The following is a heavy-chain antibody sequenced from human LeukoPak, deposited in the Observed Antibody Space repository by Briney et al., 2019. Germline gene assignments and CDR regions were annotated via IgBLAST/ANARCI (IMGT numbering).Heavy chain of an antibody. J-gene: IGHJ4*02. CDR3: TTDLPGTPTDF. Sequence: PGGSLRLSCAASGFTFSSYSMNWVRQAPRKGLEWVGRIKSKANGETIDYAAPVKGRFTISRDDSKNTLYLQMNSLDTEDTAVYFCTTDLPGTPTDFWGQGTLVTVSS. CDR2: IKSKANGETI. CDR1: GFTFSSYS. V-gene: IGHV3-15*05. D-gene: IGHD2-15*01.